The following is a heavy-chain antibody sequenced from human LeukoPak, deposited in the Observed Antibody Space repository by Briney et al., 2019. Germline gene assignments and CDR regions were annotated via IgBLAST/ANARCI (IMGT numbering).Heavy chain of an antibody. CDR1: GFTFSSYW. CDR2: ISWDGGST. J-gene: IGHJ4*02. CDR3: SILGGDFDY. Sequence: GGSLRLSCAASGFTFSSYWMHWVRQAPGKGLEWVSLISWDGGSTYYADSVKGRFIISRDNSKNSLYLQMNSLRTEDTALYYCSILGGDFDYWGQGTLVTVSS. D-gene: IGHD1-26*01. V-gene: IGHV3-43*01.